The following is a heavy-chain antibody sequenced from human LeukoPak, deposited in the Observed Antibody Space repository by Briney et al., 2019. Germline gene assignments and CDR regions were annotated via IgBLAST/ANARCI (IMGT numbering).Heavy chain of an antibody. V-gene: IGHV4-4*07. J-gene: IGHJ3*02. CDR1: GGSISSYY. CDR2: IYISGST. Sequence: SSETLSLTCTVSGGSISSYYWSWIRQPAGKGLEWIGRIYISGSTNYNPSLKSRVTMSVDTSKNQFSLKLSSVTAADTAVYYCARGVRSYYDSSRDAFDIWGQGTMVTVSS. CDR3: ARGVRSYYDSSRDAFDI. D-gene: IGHD3-22*01.